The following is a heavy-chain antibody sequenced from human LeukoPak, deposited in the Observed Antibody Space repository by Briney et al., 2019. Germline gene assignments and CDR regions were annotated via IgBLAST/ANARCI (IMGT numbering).Heavy chain of an antibody. CDR2: ISYDGTNQ. Sequence: PGESLRLSCAASGFTFSSYTMYWVRQTPGKGLEWVAVISYDGTNQYYADSVKGRFTISRDNSKNTLYLEVNSLRAEDMAIYYCARIITLHYYDSSAYSSPFDYWGQGTLVTVSS. D-gene: IGHD3-22*01. CDR1: GFTFSSYT. V-gene: IGHV3-30*04. CDR3: ARIITLHYYDSSAYSSPFDY. J-gene: IGHJ4*02.